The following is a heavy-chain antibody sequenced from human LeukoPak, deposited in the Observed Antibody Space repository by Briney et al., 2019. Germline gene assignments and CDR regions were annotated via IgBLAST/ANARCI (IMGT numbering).Heavy chain of an antibody. D-gene: IGHD2-15*01. CDR2: ISGSGGST. CDR3: AKEGYCSGGTCYRVFDY. J-gene: IGHJ4*02. V-gene: IGHV3-23*01. CDR1: GFTFSSYA. Sequence: GGSLRLSCAASGFTFSSYAMSWVRQAPGKGLEWVSAISGSGGSTYSADSVKGRFTISRDNSKNTPYLQMNSLSAEDTAVYYCAKEGYCSGGTCYRVFDYWGQGTLVTVSS.